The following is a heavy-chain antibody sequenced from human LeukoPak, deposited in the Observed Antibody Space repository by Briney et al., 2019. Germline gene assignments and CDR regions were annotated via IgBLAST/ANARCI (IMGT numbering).Heavy chain of an antibody. D-gene: IGHD7-27*01. Sequence: PGGSLRLSCAASGFTFSSYSMNWVRQAPGKGLEWVSSISSSSSYIYYADSVKGRFTISRDNAKNSLYLQMNSLRAEDTAVYYCARDAPWGSGLDYWGQGTLVTVSS. CDR1: GFTFSSYS. V-gene: IGHV3-21*01. J-gene: IGHJ4*02. CDR2: ISSSSSYI. CDR3: ARDAPWGSGLDY.